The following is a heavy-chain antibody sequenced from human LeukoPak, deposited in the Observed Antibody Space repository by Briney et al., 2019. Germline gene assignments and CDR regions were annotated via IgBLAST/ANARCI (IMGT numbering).Heavy chain of an antibody. D-gene: IGHD3-10*01. CDR3: ARDRVLLWFGEAGMDV. V-gene: IGHV1-2*04. Sequence: ASVKVSCKASGYTFTGYYMHWVRQAPGQGLEWMGWINPNSGGTNYAQKFQGWVTMTRDTSISTAYMELSRLRSDDTAVYYCARDRVLLWFGEAGMDVWGQGTTVTVSS. CDR1: GYTFTGYY. CDR2: INPNSGGT. J-gene: IGHJ6*02.